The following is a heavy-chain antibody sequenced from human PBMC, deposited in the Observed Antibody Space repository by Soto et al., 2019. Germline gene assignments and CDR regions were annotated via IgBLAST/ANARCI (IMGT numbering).Heavy chain of an antibody. CDR2: ISGSGSDT. D-gene: IGHD2-21*01. Sequence: VGSLRLSCAASGFTFSNYAMSWVRQAPGKGLEWVSLISGSGSDTYYADSVKGRFAISRDKSKNTVSLQMNSLRAEDTAVYYCARDLVAKPDYWGQGTLVTVSS. CDR1: GFTFSNYA. J-gene: IGHJ4*02. CDR3: ARDLVAKPDY. V-gene: IGHV3-23*01.